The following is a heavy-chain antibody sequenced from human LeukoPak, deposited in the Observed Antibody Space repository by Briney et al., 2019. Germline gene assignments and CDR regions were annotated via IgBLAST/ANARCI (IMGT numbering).Heavy chain of an antibody. CDR1: GYTFTGYY. J-gene: IGHJ4*02. Sequence: ASVKVSCKASGYTFTGYYMHWVRQAPGQGLEWMGWLNPNSGGTNYAQKFQGRVTMTRDTSISTAYMELSRLRSDDTAVYYCAREKVDDILTGYAFDYWGQGTLVTVSS. CDR2: LNPNSGGT. V-gene: IGHV1-2*02. CDR3: AREKVDDILTGYAFDY. D-gene: IGHD3-9*01.